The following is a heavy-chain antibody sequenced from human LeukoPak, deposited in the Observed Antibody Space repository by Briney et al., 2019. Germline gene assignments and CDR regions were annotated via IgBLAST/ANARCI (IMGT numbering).Heavy chain of an antibody. CDR2: IYSGGST. V-gene: IGHV3-66*04. CDR1: GFTVSSNY. CDR3: ARHRWAVAGTLHAFEI. D-gene: IGHD6-19*01. J-gene: IGHJ3*02. Sequence: PGGSLRLSCAASGFTVSSNYMSWVRQAPGKGLEWVSVIYSGGSTYYADSVKGRFTISRDNSKNTLYLQMNSLRAEDTAVYYCARHRWAVAGTLHAFEIWGRGTMATVSS.